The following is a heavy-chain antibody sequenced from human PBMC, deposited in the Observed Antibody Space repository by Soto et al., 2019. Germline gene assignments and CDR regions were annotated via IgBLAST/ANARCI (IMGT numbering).Heavy chain of an antibody. V-gene: IGHV1-18*01. CDR1: GYTFTSYG. Sequence: QVQLVQSGAEVKKPGASVKVSCKASGYTFTSYGISWVRQAPGQGLEWMGWISAYNGNTNYAQKLQGRVTMTTDTSTSTAYMELRSLRSDDTAVYYCARDKGDYIWASYRPNYYYYMDVWGKGTTVTVSS. D-gene: IGHD3-16*02. CDR3: ARDKGDYIWASYRPNYYYYMDV. J-gene: IGHJ6*03. CDR2: ISAYNGNT.